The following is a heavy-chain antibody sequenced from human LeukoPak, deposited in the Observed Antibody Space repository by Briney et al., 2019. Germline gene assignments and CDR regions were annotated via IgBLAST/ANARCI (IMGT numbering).Heavy chain of an antibody. V-gene: IGHV1-2*02. CDR1: GYTFTDYY. Sequence: ASVKVSCKTSGYTFTDYYIHWVRQAPGQGLEWMGWINPDSGGTNYAQNFQGRVTLTRDTSISTAYMELSRLRSDDTAVYYCARGGPTWIQLWPYFDYWGQGTLVTXSS. D-gene: IGHD5-18*01. CDR2: INPDSGGT. CDR3: ARGGPTWIQLWPYFDY. J-gene: IGHJ4*02.